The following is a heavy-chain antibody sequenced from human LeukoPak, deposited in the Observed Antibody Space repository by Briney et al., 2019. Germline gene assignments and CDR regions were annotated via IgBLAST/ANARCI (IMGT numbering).Heavy chain of an antibody. CDR2: ISSNGGST. Sequence: GGSLRLSCAASGFTFSSYAMHWVRQAPGRRLEYVSAISSNGGSTYYANSVKGRFTIFRDNSKNTLYLQMGSLRDEDMALYYCARSGYCSGGSCYVDYWGQGALVTVSS. CDR1: GFTFSSYA. V-gene: IGHV3-64*01. J-gene: IGHJ4*02. CDR3: ARSGYCSGGSCYVDY. D-gene: IGHD2-15*01.